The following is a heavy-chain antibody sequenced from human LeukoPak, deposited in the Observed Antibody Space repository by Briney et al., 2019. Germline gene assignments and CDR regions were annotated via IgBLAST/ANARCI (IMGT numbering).Heavy chain of an antibody. CDR3: ARRLTQYDCFDR. J-gene: IGHJ5*02. V-gene: IGHV6-1*01. D-gene: IGHD2-2*01. CDR2: TYYRSTWYN. CDR1: GDSVSSNSVT. Sequence: SQTLSLTCAISGDSVSSNSVTWNWITQSPSRGLEWLGRTYYRSTWYNDYAVSVRGRITVNPDTSKNQFSLHLNSVTPEDTAVYYCARRLTQYDCFDRWGQGILVTVSS.